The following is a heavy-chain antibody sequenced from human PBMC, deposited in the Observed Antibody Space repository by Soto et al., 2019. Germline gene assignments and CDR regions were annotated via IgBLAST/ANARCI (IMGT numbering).Heavy chain of an antibody. CDR1: GGSISSSSYY. D-gene: IGHD6-13*01. V-gene: IGHV4-39*01. Sequence: PSETLSHTCTVSGGSISSSSYYGVWIRQPPGKGLEWIGSIYYSGSTYYNPSLKSRVTISVDTSKNQFSLKLSSVTAADTAVYYCARHVQRAAAAGPFDYWGQGTLVTV. CDR3: ARHVQRAAAAGPFDY. J-gene: IGHJ4*02. CDR2: IYYSGST.